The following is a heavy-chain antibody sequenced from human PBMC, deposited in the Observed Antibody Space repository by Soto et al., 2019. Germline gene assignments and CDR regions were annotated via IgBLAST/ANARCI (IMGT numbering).Heavy chain of an antibody. CDR1: GFTFSNAW. CDR2: IKSKTDGGTT. CDR3: TTQGDCSGGSCYSIWYYGMDV. D-gene: IGHD2-15*01. Sequence: EVQLVESGGGLVKPGGSLRLSCAASGFTFSNAWMSWVRQAPGKGLEWVGRIKSKTDGGTTDYAAPVKGRFTISRDDSKNTLYLQMNSLKTEDTAVYYCTTQGDCSGGSCYSIWYYGMDVWGQGTTVTVSS. J-gene: IGHJ6*02. V-gene: IGHV3-15*01.